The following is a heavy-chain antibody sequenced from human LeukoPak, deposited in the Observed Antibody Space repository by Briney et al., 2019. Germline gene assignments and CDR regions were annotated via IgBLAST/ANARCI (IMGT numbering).Heavy chain of an antibody. J-gene: IGHJ4*02. CDR1: GGSISSYY. CDR2: IYYSGST. D-gene: IGHD1-26*01. CDR3: ARGPSRGGEHFDY. Sequence: SETLSLTCTVSGGSISSYYWSWIRQPPGKGLEWIGYIYYSGSTNYNPSLKGRVTISVDTSKNQFSLKLSSVTAADTAVHYCARGPSRGGEHFDYWGQGTLVTVSS. V-gene: IGHV4-59*01.